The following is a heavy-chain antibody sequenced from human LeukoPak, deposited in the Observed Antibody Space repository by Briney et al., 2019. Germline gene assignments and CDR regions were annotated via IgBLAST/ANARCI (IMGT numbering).Heavy chain of an antibody. V-gene: IGHV4-4*09. CDR2: IYTSGST. D-gene: IGHD4-17*01. J-gene: IGHJ4*02. Sequence: SETLSLTCTVSGGSISSYYWSWIRQPPGKGLEWIGYIYTSGSTNYNPSLKSRVTISVDTSKNQFSLKLSSVTAADTAVYYCARHGSGVDYGDYVFDYWGQGTLVTVSS. CDR3: ARHGSGVDYGDYVFDY. CDR1: GGSISSYY.